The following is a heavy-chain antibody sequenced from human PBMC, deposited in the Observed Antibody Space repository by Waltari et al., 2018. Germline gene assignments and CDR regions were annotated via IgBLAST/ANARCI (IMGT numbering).Heavy chain of an antibody. Sequence: QVQLVQSGAEVKQPGSSVKVSCKSSGGPFSSVGLHWLRQAPGQGLEWMGNIIAMPGITDYEPKFQGRLRSTADRSTTTGYMELRSLGSEDTAIYYCARRVSTKGAFEVWGRGTLVTVSP. CDR2: IIAMPGIT. V-gene: IGHV1-69*02. CDR3: ARRVSTKGAFEV. D-gene: IGHD5-12*01. CDR1: GGPFSSVG. J-gene: IGHJ3*01.